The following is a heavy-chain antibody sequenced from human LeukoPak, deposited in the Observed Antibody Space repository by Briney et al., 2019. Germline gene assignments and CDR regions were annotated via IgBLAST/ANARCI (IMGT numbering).Heavy chain of an antibody. J-gene: IGHJ4*02. D-gene: IGHD2/OR15-2a*01. V-gene: IGHV1-69*06. CDR2: IIPIFGTA. CDR1: GGTFSSYA. CDR3: ARVSGEYSAGDFDY. Sequence: ASVKVSCKASGGTFSSYAISWVRQAPGQGLEWMGGIIPIFGTANYAQKFQGRVTITADKSTSTAYMELSSLRSEDTAVYYCARVSGEYSAGDFDYWGQGTLVTVSS.